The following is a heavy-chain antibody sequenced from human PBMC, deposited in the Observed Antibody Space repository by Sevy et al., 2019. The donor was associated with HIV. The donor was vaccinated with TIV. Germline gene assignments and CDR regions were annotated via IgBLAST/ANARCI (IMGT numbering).Heavy chain of an antibody. J-gene: IGHJ6*02. CDR2: ISWNSGSI. V-gene: IGHV3-9*01. D-gene: IGHD3-16*01. CDR1: GFTFDDYA. CDR3: AKGPAREPQLRMESYYYGMDV. Sequence: GGSLRLSCAASGFTFDDYAMHWVRQAPGKGLEWVSGISWNSGSIGYADSVKGRFTISRDNAKNSLYLQMNSLRAEDTALYYCAKGPAREPQLRMESYYYGMDVWGQGTTVTVSS.